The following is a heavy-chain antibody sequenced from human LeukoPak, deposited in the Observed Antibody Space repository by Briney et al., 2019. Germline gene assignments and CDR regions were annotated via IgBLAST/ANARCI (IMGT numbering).Heavy chain of an antibody. Sequence: SETLSLTCTVSGGSISSYYWSWIRQPPGKGLEWIGYIYYSGSTNYNPSLKSRVTISVDTSKNQFSRKLSSVTAADTAVYYCARGDDYSGSWYYFDYWGQGTLVTVSS. CDR2: IYYSGST. D-gene: IGHD6-13*01. V-gene: IGHV4-59*01. CDR3: ARGDDYSGSWYYFDY. J-gene: IGHJ4*02. CDR1: GGSISSYY.